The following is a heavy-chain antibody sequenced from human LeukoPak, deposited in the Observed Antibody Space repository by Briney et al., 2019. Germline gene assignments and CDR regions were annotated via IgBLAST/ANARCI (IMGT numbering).Heavy chain of an antibody. CDR2: MYYTGST. Sequence: PSETLSLTCTVSGGSISSSSHYWGWIRQSPGKGLEWIAIMYYTGSTYYNPPLKSRVSISVDTSRNQFSLKLTSVTAADTAVYYCARHRIQPPVLMDVWGQGTTVTVSS. CDR1: GGSISSSSHY. CDR3: ARHRIQPPVLMDV. V-gene: IGHV4-39*01. D-gene: IGHD5-18*01. J-gene: IGHJ6*02.